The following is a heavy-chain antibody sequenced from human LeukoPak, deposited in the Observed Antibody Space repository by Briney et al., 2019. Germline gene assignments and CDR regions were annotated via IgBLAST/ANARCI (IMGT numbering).Heavy chain of an antibody. D-gene: IGHD2-2*01. Sequence: ASVKVSCKASGYTFTSYDINWVRQATGQGLEWMGWMNPNSGNTGYAQKFQGRVTMTRNTSISTAYMELSSLRSEDTAVYYCARADCSSTSCYSYYFDYWGQGTLVTVSS. CDR1: GYTFTSYD. V-gene: IGHV1-8*01. CDR2: MNPNSGNT. J-gene: IGHJ4*02. CDR3: ARADCSSTSCYSYYFDY.